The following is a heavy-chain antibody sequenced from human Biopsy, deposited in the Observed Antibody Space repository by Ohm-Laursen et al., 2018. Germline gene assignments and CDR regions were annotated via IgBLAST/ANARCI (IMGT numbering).Heavy chain of an antibody. CDR1: GGSLRDPISIYY. V-gene: IGHV4-59*01. J-gene: IGHJ3*02. Sequence: SETLSLTCSISGGSLRDPISIYYWNWIRLSPDKGLEWIGSVYYTGTTSYNPSLKSRLTLSLDMDTSRDQLSLNLTSVTAADSAVYCCARDLHARGHRWGSSTGTFDMWGQGTVVTVSS. CDR3: ARDLHARGHRWGSSTGTFDM. CDR2: VYYTGTT. D-gene: IGHD3-10*01.